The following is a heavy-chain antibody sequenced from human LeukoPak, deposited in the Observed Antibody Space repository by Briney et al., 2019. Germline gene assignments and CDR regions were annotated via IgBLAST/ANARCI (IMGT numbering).Heavy chain of an antibody. V-gene: IGHV3-7*01. CDR1: GFTFSSYC. CDR2: IKQDGSEK. J-gene: IGHJ4*02. Sequence: RRSLRLSCAASGFTFSSYCMSWVPQAPGEGLEWVANIKQDGSEKYYVDSVKGRFTISRDNAKNSLYLQMNSLRAEDTAVYYCARDVFIGGYSYGYGGFDYWGQGTLVTVSS. D-gene: IGHD5-18*01. CDR3: ARDVFIGGYSYGYGGFDY.